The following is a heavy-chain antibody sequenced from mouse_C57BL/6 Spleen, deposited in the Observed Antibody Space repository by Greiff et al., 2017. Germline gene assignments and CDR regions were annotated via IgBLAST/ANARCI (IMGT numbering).Heavy chain of an antibody. CDR1: GYAFTNYL. Sequence: VQLQQSGAELVRPGTSVKVSCKASGYAFTNYLIEWVKQRPGQGLEWIGVINPGSGGTNYNEKFKGKATLTADKSSSTAYMQLSSLTSEDSAVYFCARSHYSNYVFAYWVQGTLVTVSA. V-gene: IGHV1-54*01. CDR2: INPGSGGT. J-gene: IGHJ3*01. D-gene: IGHD2-5*01. CDR3: ARSHYSNYVFAY.